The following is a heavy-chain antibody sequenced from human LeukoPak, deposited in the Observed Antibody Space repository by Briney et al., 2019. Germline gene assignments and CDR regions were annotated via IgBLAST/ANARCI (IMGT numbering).Heavy chain of an antibody. D-gene: IGHD6-19*01. Sequence: QSWGSLRLSCAASGFTVSSNYMSWVRQAPGKGLEWVSVIYSDGSTYYAGSVKGRFTISRDNSKNTLYLQMNSLRAEDTAVYYCARRDSGGDAFDIWGQRTMVTVSS. J-gene: IGHJ3*02. CDR1: GFTVSSNY. V-gene: IGHV3-66*04. CDR3: ARRDSGGDAFDI. CDR2: IYSDGST.